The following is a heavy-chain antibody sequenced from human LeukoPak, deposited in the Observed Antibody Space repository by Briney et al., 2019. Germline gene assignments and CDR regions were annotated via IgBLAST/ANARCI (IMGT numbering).Heavy chain of an antibody. J-gene: IGHJ6*04. V-gene: IGHV3-48*03. CDR1: GFTFSDFA. Sequence: PGGSLRLSCAASGFTFSDFAMIWVRQSPGKKGLEWVSYISSSGSTIYYADSVKGRFTISRDNAKNSLYLQMNSLRAEDTAVYYCAELGITMIGGVWGKGTTVTISS. D-gene: IGHD3-10*02. CDR3: AELGITMIGGV. CDR2: ISSSGSTI.